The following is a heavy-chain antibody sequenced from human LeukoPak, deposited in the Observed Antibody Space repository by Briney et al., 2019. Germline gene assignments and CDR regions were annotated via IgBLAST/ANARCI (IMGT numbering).Heavy chain of an antibody. CDR1: GFTFSSYA. Sequence: PGGSLRLSCAASGFTFSSYAMSWVRQAPGKGLEWVSVIYSGGSTYYADSVKGRFTISRDNSKNTLYLQMNSLRAEDTAVYYCARVYMVRGVIETWGQGTLVTVSS. D-gene: IGHD3-10*01. CDR2: IYSGGST. CDR3: ARVYMVRGVIET. V-gene: IGHV3-53*01. J-gene: IGHJ5*02.